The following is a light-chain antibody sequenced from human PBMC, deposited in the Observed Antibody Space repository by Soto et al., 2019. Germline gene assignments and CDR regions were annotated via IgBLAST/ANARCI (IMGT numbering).Light chain of an antibody. CDR3: AAWDNSLSAVL. J-gene: IGLJ2*01. CDR1: NSNIGNNY. CDR2: DNN. V-gene: IGLV1-51*01. Sequence: QSVLTQPPPVSAAPGQKVTISCSGANSNIGNNYVSWYQQFPGTAPQLLIYDNNKRPSGIPDRFSGSKSGTSATLVITGLQTGDEADFYCAAWDNSLSAVLFGGGTKLTVL.